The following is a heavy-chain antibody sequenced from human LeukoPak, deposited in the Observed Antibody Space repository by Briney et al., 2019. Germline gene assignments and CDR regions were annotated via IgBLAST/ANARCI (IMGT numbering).Heavy chain of an antibody. CDR1: GFTFDDYA. CDR3: ARDSSMLRGPLVIYYFDF. V-gene: IGHV3-23*01. J-gene: IGHJ4*02. CDR2: ISGGGDAT. D-gene: IGHD3-10*01. Sequence: GRSLRLSCAASGFTFDDYAMHWVRQAPGKGLEWVSGISGGGDATYYADSVKGRFTISRDNSKNTLYLQMNSLRVEDTAVYYCARDSSMLRGPLVIYYFDFWGQGTLVTVSS.